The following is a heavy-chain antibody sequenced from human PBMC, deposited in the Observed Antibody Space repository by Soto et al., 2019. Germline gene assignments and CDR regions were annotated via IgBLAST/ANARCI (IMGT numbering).Heavy chain of an antibody. D-gene: IGHD3-22*01. Sequence: ASVKVSCKASGYSFTSYDINWVRQATGQGLEWMGWMNPNSGNTGYAQKFQGKVTMTTNTSISTAYMELSSLRSEDTAVYYCASDDYYDSSGYYPPARAFDIWGQGTMVTVSS. J-gene: IGHJ3*02. CDR3: ASDDYYDSSGYYPPARAFDI. CDR2: MNPNSGNT. V-gene: IGHV1-8*01. CDR1: GYSFTSYD.